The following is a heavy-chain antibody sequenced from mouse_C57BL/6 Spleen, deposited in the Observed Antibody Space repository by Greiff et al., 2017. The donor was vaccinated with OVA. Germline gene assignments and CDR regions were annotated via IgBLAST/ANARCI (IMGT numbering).Heavy chain of an antibody. D-gene: IGHD2-3*01. CDR3: ARSGDGYSYARDY. Sequence: QVQLQQSGAELVRPGTSVKVSCKASGYAFTNYLIEWVKQRPGQGLEWIGVIIPGSGGTNYNEKFKGKATLTAVKSSSTAYMQLSSLTSEDSAVYFCARSGDGYSYARDYWGQGTSVTVSS. J-gene: IGHJ4*01. V-gene: IGHV1-54*01. CDR1: GYAFTNYL. CDR2: IIPGSGGT.